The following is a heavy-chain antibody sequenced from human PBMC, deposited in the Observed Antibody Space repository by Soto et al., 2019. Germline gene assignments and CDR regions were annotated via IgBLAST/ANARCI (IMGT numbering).Heavy chain of an antibody. CDR2: INHSGST. D-gene: IGHD5-12*01. CDR3: ARGRDGYTEAHGSYYFDY. Sequence: QVQLQQWGAGLLKPSETLSLTCAVYGGSFSGYYWSWIRQPPGKGLEWIGEINHSGSTNYNPSLKSRVTISVDTSKNQFALKLSSVTAADTAVYYCARGRDGYTEAHGSYYFDYWGQGTLVTVSS. J-gene: IGHJ4*02. V-gene: IGHV4-34*01. CDR1: GGSFSGYY.